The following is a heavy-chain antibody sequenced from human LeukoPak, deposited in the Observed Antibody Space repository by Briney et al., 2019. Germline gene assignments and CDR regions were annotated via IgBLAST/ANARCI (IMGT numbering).Heavy chain of an antibody. D-gene: IGHD5-12*01. CDR3: ARDQYGAYSGYDSGVYYYYYMDV. J-gene: IGHJ6*03. CDR2: IKQDGSEK. Sequence: GGSLRLSCAGSGFTFSPYWMSWVRQAPGKGLEWVANIKQDGSEKYYVDSVKGRFTISRDNAKNSLYLQMNSLRAEDTAVYYCARDQYGAYSGYDSGVYYYYYMDVWGKGTTVTVSS. CDR1: GFTFSPYW. V-gene: IGHV3-7*01.